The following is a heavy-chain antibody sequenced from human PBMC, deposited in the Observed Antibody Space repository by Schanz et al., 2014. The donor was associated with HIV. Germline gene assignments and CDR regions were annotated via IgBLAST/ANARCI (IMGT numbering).Heavy chain of an antibody. CDR3: ARAPYTSGWYGVDY. J-gene: IGHJ4*02. CDR2: INPIDGMT. V-gene: IGHV1-46*01. D-gene: IGHD6-19*01. CDR1: GYTFTRHF. Sequence: QVQLVQSGAEVKAPGASVKLSCKASGYTFTRHFIHWLRQAPGQGPEWMGIINPIDGMTSYAQKLQGRVTLTRETSTSTVYMDLRSLRSEDTAVYYCARAPYTSGWYGVDYWGQGTLVTVSS.